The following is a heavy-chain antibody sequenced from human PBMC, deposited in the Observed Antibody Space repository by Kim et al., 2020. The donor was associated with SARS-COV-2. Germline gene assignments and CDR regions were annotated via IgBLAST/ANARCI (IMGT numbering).Heavy chain of an antibody. CDR3: ARHLHVTTVTLYWYFDL. CDR2: IFGSGSGT. Sequence: GGSLRLSCAASGFTLRNSAMSWVRQAPGKGLEWVAGIFGSGSGTYYADSVKGRFSISRDNSQSTLYLQMDNLRAEDTAVYYCARHLHVTTVTLYWYFDLWGRGTLVTVSS. V-gene: IGHV3-23*01. D-gene: IGHD2-21*02. CDR1: GFTLRNSA. J-gene: IGHJ2*01.